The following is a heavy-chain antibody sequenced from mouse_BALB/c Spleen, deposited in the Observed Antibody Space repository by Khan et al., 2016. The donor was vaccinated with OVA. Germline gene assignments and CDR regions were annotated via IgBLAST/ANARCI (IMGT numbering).Heavy chain of an antibody. V-gene: IGHV1-4*01. CDR3: AREGAYYRSDGWFAY. Sequence: QIQLVQSGAELARPGASVKMSCKASGYTFTSYTMHWVKQRPGQGLEWIGYINPSSGYTNSNQKFKDKATLTADKSSSTAYMQLSSLTSEDSAVYYCAREGAYYRSDGWFAYWGQGTLVTVSA. J-gene: IGHJ3*01. CDR2: INPSSGYT. D-gene: IGHD2-14*01. CDR1: GYTFTSYT.